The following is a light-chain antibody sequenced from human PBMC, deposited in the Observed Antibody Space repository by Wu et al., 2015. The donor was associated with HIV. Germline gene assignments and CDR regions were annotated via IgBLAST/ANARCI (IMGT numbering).Light chain of an antibody. V-gene: IGKV3-15*01. J-gene: IGKJ4*01. CDR1: QSINNN. Sequence: EIVMTQSPVTLSVSPGESATLSCRVSQSINNNLAWYQQKAGQAPRLLIFGASTRATGFPARFSGFGSGTEFTLTISSVQSEDFAIYYCQHYNALPLTFGGGTRVEI. CDR2: GAS. CDR3: QHYNALPLT.